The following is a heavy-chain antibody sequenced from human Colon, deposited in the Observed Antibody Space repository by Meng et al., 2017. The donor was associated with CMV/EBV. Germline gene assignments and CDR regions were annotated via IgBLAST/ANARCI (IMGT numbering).Heavy chain of an antibody. V-gene: IGHV3-30-3*01. CDR1: GFTFRNHA. CDR3: AKEWAPHEHFDY. CDR2: ISSDGNFQ. Sequence: GESLKISCAASGFTFRNHAMHWVRQAPGKGREWVAVISSDGNFQHYADSLKGRFTISRDNSKNTLYLQMNSLRAEDTAVYYCAKEWAPHEHFDYWGQGTLVTVSS. J-gene: IGHJ4*02.